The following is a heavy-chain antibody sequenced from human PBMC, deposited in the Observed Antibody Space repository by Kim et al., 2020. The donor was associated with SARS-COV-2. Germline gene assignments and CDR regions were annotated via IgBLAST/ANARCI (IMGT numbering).Heavy chain of an antibody. CDR3: AGDYDSGGGWFDP. V-gene: IGHV1-46*01. CDR2: INPSGGST. Sequence: ASVKVSCKASGYTFTSYYMHWVRQAPGQGLEGMGIINPSGGSTSYAQKFKGRVTMTRDTSTSTVYMELSSLRSEDTAVYYCAGDYDSGGGWFDPWGQGTLVTVSS. J-gene: IGHJ5*02. CDR1: GYTFTSYY. D-gene: IGHD3-22*01.